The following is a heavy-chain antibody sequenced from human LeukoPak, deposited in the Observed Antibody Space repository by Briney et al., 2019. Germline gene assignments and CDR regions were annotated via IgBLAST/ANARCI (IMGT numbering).Heavy chain of an antibody. J-gene: IGHJ4*02. CDR2: IYTCGST. V-gene: IGHV3-53*01. Sequence: GGSLRLSCAASGFTVSSNYMNWVRQATGKGLEWVSVIYTCGSTYYADSVMGRFTISRDNSKNTLFLQMNSLRDEDTAVYYCAKDLYSNYGPADYWGQGNLVTVSS. CDR3: AKDLYSNYGPADY. D-gene: IGHD4-11*01. CDR1: GFTVSSNY.